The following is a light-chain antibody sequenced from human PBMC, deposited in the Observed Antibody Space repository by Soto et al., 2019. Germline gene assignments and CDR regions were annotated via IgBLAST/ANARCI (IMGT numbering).Light chain of an antibody. Sequence: QSVLTQPASVSGSPGQSITISCTGTSSDVGGYNYVSWYQQHPGKAPKLVIYDVSNRPSGVSNRFSGSKSGNTASLTISGLQAEDEADYYCTSYIISSTHVIFGGGTKVTVL. V-gene: IGLV2-14*03. CDR3: TSYIISSTHVI. CDR1: SSDVGGYNY. CDR2: DVS. J-gene: IGLJ2*01.